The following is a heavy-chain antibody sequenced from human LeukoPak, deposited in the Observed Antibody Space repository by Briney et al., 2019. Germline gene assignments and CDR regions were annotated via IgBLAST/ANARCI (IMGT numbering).Heavy chain of an antibody. CDR1: GFTFSSYA. D-gene: IGHD3-9*01. CDR3: AKSYDILTGLYYNWLDP. J-gene: IGHJ5*02. V-gene: IGHV3-23*01. CDR2: ISGSGGST. Sequence: GGSLRLSCAASGFTFSSYAMSWVRQAPGKGLEWVSAISGSGGSTYYADSVKGRFTIPRDNSKNTLYLQMNSLRAEDTAVYYCAKSYDILTGLYYNWLDPWGQGTLVTVSS.